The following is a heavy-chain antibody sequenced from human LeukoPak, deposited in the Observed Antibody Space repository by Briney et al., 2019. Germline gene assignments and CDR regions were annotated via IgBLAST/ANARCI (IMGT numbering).Heavy chain of an antibody. Sequence: KTSETLSLTCTVSGGSISSYYWSWIRQPPGKGLEWIGYIYYSGSTNYNPSLKSRVTISVDTSKNQFSLKLSSVTAADTAVYYCARGLTGYYYYYYMDVWGKGTTVTVSS. D-gene: IGHD2-15*01. CDR1: GGSISSYY. V-gene: IGHV4-59*08. CDR2: IYYSGST. CDR3: ARGLTGYYYYYYMDV. J-gene: IGHJ6*03.